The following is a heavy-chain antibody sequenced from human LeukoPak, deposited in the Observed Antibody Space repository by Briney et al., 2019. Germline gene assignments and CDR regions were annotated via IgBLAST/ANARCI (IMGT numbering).Heavy chain of an antibody. J-gene: IGHJ5*02. D-gene: IGHD6-19*01. CDR1: GFTFGSYA. CDR3: ASSMSGWNWFDP. V-gene: IGHV3-23*01. CDR2: ISGSGGNT. Sequence: PGGSLRLSCAASGFTFGSYAMSWVRQAPGKGLEWVSIISGSGGNTYYADSVKGRFTISRDNSKNTLYLQMNSLRAEDTAVYYCASSMSGWNWFDPWGQGTLVTVSS.